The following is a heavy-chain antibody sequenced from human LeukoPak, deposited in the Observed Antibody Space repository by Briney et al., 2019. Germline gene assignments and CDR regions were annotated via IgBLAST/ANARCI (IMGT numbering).Heavy chain of an antibody. Sequence: SETLSLTCTVSGGSISSSSYYWGWIRQPPGKGLEWIGSIYYSGSTYYNPSLKSRVTISVDTSKNQFSLKLSSVTAADTAVYYCARDRDYYDSSGYYYAPPDAFDIWGQGTMVTVSS. CDR1: GGSISSSSYY. J-gene: IGHJ3*02. D-gene: IGHD3-22*01. CDR2: IYYSGST. V-gene: IGHV4-39*07. CDR3: ARDRDYYDSSGYYYAPPDAFDI.